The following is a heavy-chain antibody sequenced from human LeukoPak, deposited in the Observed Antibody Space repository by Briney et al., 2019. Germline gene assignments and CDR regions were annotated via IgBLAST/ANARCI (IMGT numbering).Heavy chain of an antibody. CDR1: GLTFSSYA. J-gene: IGHJ4*02. V-gene: IGHV3-23*01. Sequence: PGGSLRLSCAASGLTFSSYAMSWVRQAPGKGLEWVSAISGSGGSTYYADSVKGRFTISRDNSKNTLYLQMNSLRAEDTAVYYCAKAADPYDILTGYYWGPFDYWGQGTLVTVSS. CDR2: ISGSGGST. D-gene: IGHD3-9*01. CDR3: AKAADPYDILTGYYWGPFDY.